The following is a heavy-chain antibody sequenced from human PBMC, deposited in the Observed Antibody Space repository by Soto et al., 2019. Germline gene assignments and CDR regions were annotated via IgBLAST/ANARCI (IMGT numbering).Heavy chain of an antibody. Sequence: GGSLRLSCAASGFTFSNAWMNWVRQAPGKGLEWVGRIKSKTDGGTTDYAAPVKGRFTISRDDSRNTVYLQMDSLQIADTAVYFCVWQADFIGSWHWGQGSLVTVSS. CDR3: VWQADFIGSWH. CDR1: GFTFSNAW. J-gene: IGHJ4*02. V-gene: IGHV3-15*07. D-gene: IGHD1-26*01. CDR2: IKSKTDGGTT.